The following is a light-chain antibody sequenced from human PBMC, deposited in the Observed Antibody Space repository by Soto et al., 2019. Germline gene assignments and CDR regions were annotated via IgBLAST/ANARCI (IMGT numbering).Light chain of an antibody. CDR1: QGLQDSDGRTH. CDR3: MQSLQLNT. CDR2: EVS. Sequence: DIVLTQTPLSLSVTPGQPASISCNSSQGLQDSDGRTHLYWYVQKTGQSPQALIYEVSKRSSGVPDRFSGSGSGTHFTLTMSRVQAEDAGIYYCMQSLQLNTFGGGTKVDI. V-gene: IGKV2D-29*02. J-gene: IGKJ4*01.